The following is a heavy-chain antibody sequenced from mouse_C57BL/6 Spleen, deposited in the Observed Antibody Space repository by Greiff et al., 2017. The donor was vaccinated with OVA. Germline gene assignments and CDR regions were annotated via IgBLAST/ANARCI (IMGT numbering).Heavy chain of an antibody. Sequence: LVESGAELVKPGASVKMSCKASGYTFTTYPIEWMKQNHGKSLEWIGNFHPYNDDTKYNEKFKGKATLTVEKSSSTVYLELSRLTSDDSAVYYCARGYDGYYAFAYWGQGTLVTVSA. V-gene: IGHV1-47*01. J-gene: IGHJ3*01. CDR1: GYTFTTYP. CDR3: ARGYDGYYAFAY. CDR2: FHPYNDDT. D-gene: IGHD2-3*01.